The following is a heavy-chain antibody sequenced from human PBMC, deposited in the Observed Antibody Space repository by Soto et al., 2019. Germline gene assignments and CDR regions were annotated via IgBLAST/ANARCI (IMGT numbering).Heavy chain of an antibody. CDR1: GGTFSSYA. D-gene: IGHD2-15*01. CDR3: ALGYCSGGSCYPAYYSDY. CDR2: IIPIFGTA. J-gene: IGHJ4*02. Sequence: QVQLVQSGAEVKKPGSSVKVSCKASGGTFSSYAISWVRQAPGQGLEWMGGIIPIFGTANYAQKFQGRVTITADESPSTAYMELSSLRSEDTAVYYCALGYCSGGSCYPAYYSDYRGQGTLVTVSS. V-gene: IGHV1-69*01.